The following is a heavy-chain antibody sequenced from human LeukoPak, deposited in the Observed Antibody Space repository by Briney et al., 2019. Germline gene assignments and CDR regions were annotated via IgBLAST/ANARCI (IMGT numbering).Heavy chain of an antibody. CDR2: INPNSGGT. CDR3: ARVMGTVTPDAFDI. J-gene: IGHJ3*02. V-gene: IGHV1-2*02. D-gene: IGHD4-17*01. Sequence: ASVPVSCKASGYTFTGYYMHWVRQAPGQGLEWMGWINPNSGGTNYVQKFQGRVTMTRDTSISTAYMELSRLRSDDTAIYYCARVMGTVTPDAFDIWGQGTMVTVSS. CDR1: GYTFTGYY.